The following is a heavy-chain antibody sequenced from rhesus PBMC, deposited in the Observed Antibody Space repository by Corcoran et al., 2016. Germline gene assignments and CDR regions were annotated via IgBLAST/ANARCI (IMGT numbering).Heavy chain of an antibody. CDR2: IYWDDDK. J-gene: IGHJ4*01. CDR3: ARRSLNTGTSFDY. Sequence: QVTLKESGPALVKPTQTLTLTCTFSGFSLSTNGLCVGWIRQPSRKTLEWLAHIYWDDDKRYSTSLKNRLTISKDTSKNQVVLTMTNMDPVDTATYYCARRSLNTGTSFDYWGQGIQVTVSS. CDR1: GFSLSTNGLC. V-gene: IGHV2-1*01. D-gene: IGHD1-38*01.